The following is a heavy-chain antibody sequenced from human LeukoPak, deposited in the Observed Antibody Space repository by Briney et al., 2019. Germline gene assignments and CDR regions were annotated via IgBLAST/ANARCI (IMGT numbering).Heavy chain of an antibody. CDR1: GFTFNNYW. D-gene: IGHD3-22*01. Sequence: GGSLRLSCAASGFTFNNYWMTWVRQAPGKGLEWVATIKHDGRDKHYVDSVKGRFAISRDNANNSVHLQMNSLRVEDTAVYFCARSYTASGYYYGVAYWGQGTLVSVSS. V-gene: IGHV3-7*01. CDR3: ARSYTASGYYYGVAY. CDR2: IKHDGRDK. J-gene: IGHJ4*02.